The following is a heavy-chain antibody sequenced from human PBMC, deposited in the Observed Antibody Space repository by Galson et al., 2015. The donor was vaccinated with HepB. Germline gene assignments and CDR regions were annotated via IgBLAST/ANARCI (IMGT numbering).Heavy chain of an antibody. J-gene: IGHJ4*02. Sequence: LRLSCAASGITFSTYSMNWVRQAPGKGLEWVSSISSSSSYIYYADSVKGRFTISRDNAKRSLYLQMNSLRAEDTAVYFCASVEITLGRGGLRTRSYFGYWGQGALVTVSS. CDR1: GITFSTYS. V-gene: IGHV3-21*01. D-gene: IGHD3-10*01. CDR2: ISSSSSYI. CDR3: ASVEITLGRGGLRTRSYFGY.